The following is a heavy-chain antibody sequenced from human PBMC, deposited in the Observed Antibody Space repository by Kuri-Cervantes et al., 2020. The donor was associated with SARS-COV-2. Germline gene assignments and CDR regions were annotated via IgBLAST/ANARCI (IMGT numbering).Heavy chain of an antibody. CDR1: GFTFSSYS. Sequence: GGSLRLSCAASGFTFSSYSMNWVRQAPGKGLEWVSSISSSSSYIYYADSVKGRFTISRDNAKNSLYLQMNSLRAEDTAVYYCTRDSSHYGGWFDPWGQGTLVTVSS. D-gene: IGHD4-17*01. J-gene: IGHJ5*02. CDR3: TRDSSHYGGWFDP. CDR2: ISSSSSYI. V-gene: IGHV3-21*01.